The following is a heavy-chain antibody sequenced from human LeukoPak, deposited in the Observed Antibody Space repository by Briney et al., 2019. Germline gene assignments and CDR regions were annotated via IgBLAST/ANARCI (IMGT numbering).Heavy chain of an antibody. V-gene: IGHV1-69*01. CDR2: IIPIFGTA. Sequence: ASVKVSCKASGGTFSSYAISWVRQAPGQGLEWMGGIIPIFGTANYAQKFQGRVTITADESTSTAYMELSSLRSEDTAVYYCARGAYCSGGSCYSFSVWGSFWLDPWGQGTLVTVSP. CDR3: ARGAYCSGGSCYSFSVWGSFWLDP. CDR1: GGTFSSYA. J-gene: IGHJ5*02. D-gene: IGHD2-15*01.